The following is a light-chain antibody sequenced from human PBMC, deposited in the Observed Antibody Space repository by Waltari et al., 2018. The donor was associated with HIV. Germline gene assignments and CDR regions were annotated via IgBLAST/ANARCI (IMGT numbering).Light chain of an antibody. CDR2: TNN. Sequence: QSVLTQSPSASGTPGQRVTISCSGSSYNIGSNAVDWYQHLPGTAPKLLIHTNNQRPSGIPDRFSGSKAGTSASLAISGLQSEDESDYYCAAWDDSMNGYVFGSGTKVTVL. J-gene: IGLJ1*01. CDR1: SYNIGSNA. CDR3: AAWDDSMNGYV. V-gene: IGLV1-44*01.